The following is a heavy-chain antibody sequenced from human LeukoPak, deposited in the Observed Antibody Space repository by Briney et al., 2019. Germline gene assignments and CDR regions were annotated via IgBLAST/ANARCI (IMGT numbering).Heavy chain of an antibody. CDR3: ARDPYPYYYDSSGQKSYYFDY. D-gene: IGHD3-22*01. CDR1: GYTFTSYG. CDR2: INTHNANT. V-gene: IGHV1-18*01. Sequence: ASVKVSCKPSGYTFTSYGINWVRQAPGRGLEWMGCINTHNANTNYAQKLQGRVIMTTDTSTSTAYMELRSLRSDDTAVYYCARDPYPYYYDSSGQKSYYFDYWGQGTLGTVSS. J-gene: IGHJ4*02.